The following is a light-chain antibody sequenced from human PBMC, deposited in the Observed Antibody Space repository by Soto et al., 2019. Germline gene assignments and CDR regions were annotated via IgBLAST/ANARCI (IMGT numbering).Light chain of an antibody. Sequence: QSVLTQPPSVSGGTPGQRVTISCTGTNSNIGAGYDVSWYQHLPGAAPKLLIYGNRFRPSGVPDRFSGSQSGTSASLAITGLQVEYEADYNAHSYDRSLSDYVF. J-gene: IGLJ1*01. V-gene: IGLV1-40*01. CDR3: HSYDRSLSDYV. CDR1: NSNIGAGYD. CDR2: GNR.